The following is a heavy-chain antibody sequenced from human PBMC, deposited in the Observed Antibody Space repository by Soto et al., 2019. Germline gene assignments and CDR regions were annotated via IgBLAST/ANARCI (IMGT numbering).Heavy chain of an antibody. CDR3: AMGLFVFQADDGIRDL. V-gene: IGHV4-30-2*01. Sequence: WSWIRQPTGKGLEWNGYIYHSGATYSNPSLQSRVTISVDRSKNQLSLNLNSVTASDTAVYYCAMGLFVFQADDGIRDL. J-gene: IGHJ2*01. CDR2: IYHSGAT. D-gene: IGHD1-1*01.